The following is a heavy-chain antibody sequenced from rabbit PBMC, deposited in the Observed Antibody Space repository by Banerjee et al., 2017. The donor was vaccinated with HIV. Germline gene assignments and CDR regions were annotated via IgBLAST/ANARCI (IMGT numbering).Heavy chain of an antibody. D-gene: IGHD8-1*01. CDR2: WYFGGSDNM. J-gene: IGHJ6*01. V-gene: IGHV1S45*01. CDR3: ARDRLYASGLIYYGYYGMDL. CDR1: GFDLRSYHY. Sequence: QEQLKESGGGLVQPGGSLKLSCKASGFDLRSYHYMCWVRQAPGKGLEWIACWYFGGSDNMYYANWAKGRFTISKTSSTTVTLQMTSLTAADTATYFCARDRLYASGLIYYGYYGMDLWGPGTLVTVS.